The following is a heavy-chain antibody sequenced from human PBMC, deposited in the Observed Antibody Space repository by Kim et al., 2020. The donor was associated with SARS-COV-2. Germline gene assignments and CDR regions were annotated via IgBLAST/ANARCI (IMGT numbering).Heavy chain of an antibody. CDR2: IWYDGSNK. V-gene: IGHV3-33*01. D-gene: IGHD6-6*01. CDR1: GFTFSSYG. J-gene: IGHJ4*02. Sequence: GGSLRLSCAASGFTFSSYGMHWVRQAPGKGLEWVAVIWYDGSNKYYADSVKGRFTISRDNSKNTLYLQMNSLRAEDTAVYYCARDLAVFTEYSSSYDYFDYWGQGTLVTVSS. CDR3: ARDLAVFTEYSSSYDYFDY.